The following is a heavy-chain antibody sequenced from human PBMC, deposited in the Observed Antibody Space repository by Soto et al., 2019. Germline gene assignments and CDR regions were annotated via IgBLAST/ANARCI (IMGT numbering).Heavy chain of an antibody. CDR2: ISGSGDKT. V-gene: IGHV3-23*01. CDR1: GFTFKYYA. D-gene: IGHD2-8*01. CDR3: ARESKWYGGQYFQD. J-gene: IGHJ1*01. Sequence: EVQLLQSGGALAQPGTSLRLSCAASGFTFKYYAMTWVRQAPGRGLEWVSTISGSGDKTDHADSVKGRFRVSRDNSKDTLYLQMDSLRADDTALYYCARESKWYGGQYFQDWGQGTLVTVSS.